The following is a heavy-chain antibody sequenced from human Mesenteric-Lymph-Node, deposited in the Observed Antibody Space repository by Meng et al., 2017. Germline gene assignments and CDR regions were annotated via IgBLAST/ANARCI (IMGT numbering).Heavy chain of an antibody. CDR1: GGSFSTHT. J-gene: IGHJ4*02. Sequence: QVKLVQSGVEVKKPGSSVKVACKTSGGSFSTHTFSWVRQAPGQGLEWMGGLIAVFDKTKAAPRYQDRVTFTADESTSTAYMELSSLTFDDTAVYFCARGRRNEPLFDYWGQGTLVTVSS. CDR2: LIAVFDKT. CDR3: ARGRRNEPLFDY. V-gene: IGHV1-69*13. D-gene: IGHD1-14*01.